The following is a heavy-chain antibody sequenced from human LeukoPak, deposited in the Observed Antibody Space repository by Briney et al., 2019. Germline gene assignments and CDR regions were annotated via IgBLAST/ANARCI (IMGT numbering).Heavy chain of an antibody. D-gene: IGHD4-17*01. CDR3: ARDPTGYYYYMDV. Sequence: ASVKVSCKASGYTFSGYYMHWVRRAPGQGLEWMGGIIPIFGTAKYAQKFQGRVTITADKSTSTAYMELSSLRSEDTAVYYCARDPTGYYYYMDVWGKGTTVTVSS. V-gene: IGHV1-69*06. CDR2: IIPIFGTA. CDR1: GYTFSGYY. J-gene: IGHJ6*03.